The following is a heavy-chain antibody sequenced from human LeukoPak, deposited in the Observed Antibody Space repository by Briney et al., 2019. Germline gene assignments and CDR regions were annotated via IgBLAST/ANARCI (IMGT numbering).Heavy chain of an antibody. J-gene: IGHJ6*03. D-gene: IGHD3-10*01. V-gene: IGHV4-59*12. CDR1: GGSISSYY. Sequence: SETLSLTCTVSGGSISSYYWSWIRQPPGKGLEWIGYIYYSGSTNYNPSLKSRVTISVDTSKNQFSLKLSSVTAADTAVYYCARAQGLWFGEFYYYYYYMDVWGKGNPGHRLL. CDR2: IYYSGST. CDR3: ARAQGLWFGEFYYYYYYMDV.